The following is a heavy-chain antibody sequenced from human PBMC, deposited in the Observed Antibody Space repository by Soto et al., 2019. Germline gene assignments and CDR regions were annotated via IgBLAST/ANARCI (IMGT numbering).Heavy chain of an antibody. J-gene: IGHJ4*02. CDR3: ATARYSRSKNFDY. CDR2: ISGSGGST. V-gene: IGHV3-23*01. Sequence: GSLRLSCAASGFTFSSYAMSWVRQAPGKGLEWVSAISGSGGSTYYADSVKGRFTISRDNYKNTLYLQMNSLRDEDTAVYYCATARYSRSKNFDYWGQGSLVTVSS. D-gene: IGHD6-6*01. CDR1: GFTFSSYA.